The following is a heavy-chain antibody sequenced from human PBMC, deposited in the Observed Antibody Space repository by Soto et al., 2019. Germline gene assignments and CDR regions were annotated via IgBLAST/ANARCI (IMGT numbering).Heavy chain of an antibody. J-gene: IGHJ4*02. CDR2: ISGSGGST. V-gene: IGHV3-23*01. D-gene: IGHD3-10*01. Sequence: PGGSLRLSCAASGFTFSSYAMSWVRQAPGKGLEWVSAISGSGGSTYYADSVKGRFTISRDNSKNTLYLQMNSLRAEDTAVYYCAINVLLWFGELPQFDVWGQGSQVTVSS. CDR3: AINVLLWFGELPQFDV. CDR1: GFTFSSYA.